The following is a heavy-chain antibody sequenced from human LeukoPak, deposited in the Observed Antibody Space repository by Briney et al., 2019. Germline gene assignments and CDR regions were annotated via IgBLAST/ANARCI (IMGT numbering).Heavy chain of an antibody. CDR1: GCSITSYY. J-gene: IGHJ4*02. D-gene: IGHD3-22*01. CDR3: ARDQYYYDSSGYYGFDY. CDR2: IHTSGST. V-gene: IGHV4-4*07. Sequence: SETLSLTCTVSGCSITSYYWRWIRQPAGKGLEWIGRIHTSGSTNYNPSLKSRVTMSVDTSKNQFSLRLSSVTAADTAVYYCARDQYYYDSSGYYGFDYWGQGTLVTVSS.